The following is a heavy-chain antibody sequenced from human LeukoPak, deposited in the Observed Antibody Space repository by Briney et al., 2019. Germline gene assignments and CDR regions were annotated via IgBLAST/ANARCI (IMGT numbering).Heavy chain of an antibody. D-gene: IGHD6-13*01. J-gene: IGHJ5*02. Sequence: SETLSLTCAVSSGSFSSYYWTWLRQPPGKGLEWIGYIYYSGSTSYNPSLNSRVTISVDTSKNQFSLKLSSVTAADTAVYYCARRRYSSSWYFWFDPWGQGTLVTVSS. CDR1: SGSFSSYY. V-gene: IGHV4-59*12. CDR3: ARRRYSSSWYFWFDP. CDR2: IYYSGST.